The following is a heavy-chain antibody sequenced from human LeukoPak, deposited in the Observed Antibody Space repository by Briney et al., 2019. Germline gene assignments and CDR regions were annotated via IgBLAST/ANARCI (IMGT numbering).Heavy chain of an antibody. CDR2: IIPIFGTA. D-gene: IGHD5-18*01. CDR1: GCTFSSYA. CDR3: ARDARYSYGYGGVYYYYYMDV. V-gene: IGHV1-69*06. Sequence: ASVKVSCKASGCTFSSYAISWVRQAPGQGLEWMGRIIPIFGTANYAQKFQGRVTITADKSTSTAYMELSSLRSEDTAVYYCARDARYSYGYGGVYYYYYMDVWGKGTTVTVSS. J-gene: IGHJ6*03.